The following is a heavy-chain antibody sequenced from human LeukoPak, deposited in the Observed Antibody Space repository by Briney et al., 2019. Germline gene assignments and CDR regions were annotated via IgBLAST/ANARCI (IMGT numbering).Heavy chain of an antibody. CDR1: GGSISSYY. CDR3: ARDGGRSSSWYKPYYGMDV. J-gene: IGHJ6*02. Sequence: SETLSLTCTVSGGSISSYYWSWIRQPPGKGLEWIGYIYYSGGTNYNPSLKSRVTISVDTSKNQFSLKLSSVTAADTAVYYCARDGGRSSSWYKPYYGMDVWGQGTTVTVSS. CDR2: IYYSGGT. D-gene: IGHD6-13*01. V-gene: IGHV4-59*01.